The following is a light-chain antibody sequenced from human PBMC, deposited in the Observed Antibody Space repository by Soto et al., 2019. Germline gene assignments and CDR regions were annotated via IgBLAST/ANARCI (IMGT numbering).Light chain of an antibody. CDR3: LLYYGGVYG. CDR1: TGAVTSDNY. V-gene: IGLV7-43*01. CDR2: STS. Sequence: QAVVTQEPSLTVSPGGTVTLTCASSTGAVTSDNYPNWFQLKPGQAPKSVIYSTSNKHSWTPARFSGSLLGGKAALTLSGVQPEDEAEYYCLLYYGGVYGFGSGTKLTVL. J-gene: IGLJ1*01.